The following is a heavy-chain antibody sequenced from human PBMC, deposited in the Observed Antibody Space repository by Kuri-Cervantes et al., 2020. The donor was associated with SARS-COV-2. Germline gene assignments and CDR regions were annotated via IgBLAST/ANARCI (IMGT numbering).Heavy chain of an antibody. CDR3: VRSGAVAGTFDY. V-gene: IGHV3-64D*08. J-gene: IGHJ4*02. CDR2: ISSNGGST. CDR1: GFTFSSYA. D-gene: IGHD6-19*01. Sequence: GGSLRLSCSASGFTFSSYAMHWVRQAPGKGLEYVSAISSNGGSTYYADSVKGRFTISRDNSENTLYLQMSSLRAEGTAVYYCVRSGAVAGTFDYWGQGTLVTVSS.